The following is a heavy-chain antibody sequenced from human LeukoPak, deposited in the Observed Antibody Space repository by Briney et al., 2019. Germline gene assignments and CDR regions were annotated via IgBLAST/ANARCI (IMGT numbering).Heavy chain of an antibody. CDR1: AYTFTGYY. CDR2: MNPKSGDT. V-gene: IGHV1-2*02. J-gene: IGHJ4*02. Sequence: ASVKVSCKASAYTFTGYYIHWVRQAPGQGLEWMGWMNPKSGDTSYTQKFQGRVTMTRDTSISTAYMKLSRLTSDDTAVYYCARRPIIIPAAIDDYWGQGTLVTVSS. CDR3: ARRPIIIPAAIDDY. D-gene: IGHD2-2*01.